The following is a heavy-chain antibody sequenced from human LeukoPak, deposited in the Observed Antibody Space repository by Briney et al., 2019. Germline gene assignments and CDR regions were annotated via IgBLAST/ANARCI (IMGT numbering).Heavy chain of an antibody. Sequence: GGSLRLSCAASGFTFSSHAMHWVRQAPGKGLEWVAVISYDGSNKYYADSVKGRFTISRDNSKNTLYLQMNSLRAEDTAVYYCARVGAFDIWAKGQWSPSLQ. V-gene: IGHV3-30*04. J-gene: IGHJ3*02. CDR3: ARVGAFDI. CDR2: ISYDGSNK. CDR1: GFTFSSHA.